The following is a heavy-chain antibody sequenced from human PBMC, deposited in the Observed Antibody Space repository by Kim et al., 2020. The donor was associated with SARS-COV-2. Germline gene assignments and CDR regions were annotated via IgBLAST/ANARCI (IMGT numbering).Heavy chain of an antibody. CDR3: ARFWGRAYFDY. V-gene: IGHV1-69*01. CDR2: A. Sequence: ANYAQKFQGRVTITADESTSTAYMELSSLRSEDTAVYYCARFWGRAYFDYWGQGTLVTVSS. D-gene: IGHD3-16*01. J-gene: IGHJ4*02.